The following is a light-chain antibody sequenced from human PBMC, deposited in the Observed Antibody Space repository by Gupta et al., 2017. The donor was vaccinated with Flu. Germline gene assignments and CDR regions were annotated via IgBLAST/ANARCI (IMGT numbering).Light chain of an antibody. J-gene: IGLJ3*02. CDR2: EVS. CDR1: SSDVGGYNS. V-gene: IGLV2-14*01. Sequence: TSSDVGGYNSVSWYQQHPGKAPKLMIYEVSHRPSGVSHRFSGSKADNTASLAISGLQAEDEADYYCTSYTSSTTLVFGGGTKLTVL. CDR3: TSYTSSTTLV.